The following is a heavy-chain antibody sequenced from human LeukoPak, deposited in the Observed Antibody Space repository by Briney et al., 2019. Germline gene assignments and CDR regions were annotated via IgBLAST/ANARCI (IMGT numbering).Heavy chain of an antibody. CDR3: ARDIVIGSGSCLD. V-gene: IGHV3-74*01. Sequence: GGSLRLSCAASGFTFSSHWMHWVRQAPGKGLVWVSRISENRYTTNYADSVKGRFTISRDNAKNTVYLQMNSPRVEDTAVYYCARDIVIGSGSCLDWGQGTLVTVSS. D-gene: IGHD3-10*01. CDR1: GFTFSSHW. CDR2: ISENRYTT. J-gene: IGHJ4*02.